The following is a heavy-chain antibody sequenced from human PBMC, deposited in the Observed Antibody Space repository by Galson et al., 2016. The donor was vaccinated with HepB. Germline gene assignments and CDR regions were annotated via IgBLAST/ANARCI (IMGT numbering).Heavy chain of an antibody. CDR3: VRDLHRDFYNYFGSY. D-gene: IGHD5-24*01. CDR2: ISTDGGSA. V-gene: IGHV3-64D*09. J-gene: IGHJ4*02. CDR1: RFTFSSYA. Sequence: SLRLSCAASRFTFSSYAMHWVRQPPGKGLEYVSGISTDGGSAYYTDSVKGRFTISRDNSKNTLYLQMSSLRAEDTAVYYCVRDLHRDFYNYFGSYWGQGTLVTVSS.